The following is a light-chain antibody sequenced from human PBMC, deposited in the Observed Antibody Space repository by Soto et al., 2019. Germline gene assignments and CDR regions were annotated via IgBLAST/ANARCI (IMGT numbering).Light chain of an antibody. CDR3: QQYNTSPRT. V-gene: IGKV3-15*01. Sequence: EKVMTQSPATLSVSPGEGATLSCRASQSVSNNLAWYQQKPGQAPRLLIYGASTRAAGIPARFSGSGSGTEFTLTISSLHSEDFAVYYCQQYNTSPRTFGQGTKVDIK. J-gene: IGKJ1*01. CDR1: QSVSNN. CDR2: GAS.